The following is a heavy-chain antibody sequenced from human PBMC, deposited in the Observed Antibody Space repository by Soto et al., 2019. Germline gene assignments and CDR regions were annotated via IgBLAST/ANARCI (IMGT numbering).Heavy chain of an antibody. CDR3: ARQGRGVDNQNGEPLDY. V-gene: IGHV4-39*01. CDR2: IYYSGST. D-gene: IGHD3-10*01. Sequence: SETLSLTCTVSGGSISSSSYYWGWIRQPPGKGLEWIGSIYYSGSTYYNPSLKSRVTISVDTSKNQFSLKLSSVTAADTAVYYCARQGRGVDNQNGEPLDYWGQGTLVTVSS. CDR1: GGSISSSSYY. J-gene: IGHJ4*02.